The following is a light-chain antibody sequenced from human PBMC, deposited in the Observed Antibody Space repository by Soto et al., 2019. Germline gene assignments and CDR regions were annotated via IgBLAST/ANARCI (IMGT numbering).Light chain of an antibody. V-gene: IGKV3-20*01. CDR3: QQYGGSPLFT. CDR1: QGVTTAY. J-gene: IGKJ3*01. CDR2: GAS. Sequence: EIVLTQSPGTLSLSPGERATLSCRASQGVTTAYLAWYQHKPGQAPRLLIYGASNRATGIPDRFSGSGSGTDFTLTISRLEPEDFAVYSCQQYGGSPLFTFGPGTKVDIK.